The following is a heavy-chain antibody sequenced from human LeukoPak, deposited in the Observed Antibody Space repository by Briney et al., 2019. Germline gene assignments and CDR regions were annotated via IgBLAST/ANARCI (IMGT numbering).Heavy chain of an antibody. J-gene: IGHJ4*02. Sequence: GASVKVSCTPSVYTVTSYGISWVRQAPGQGREGMGWISAYNGNTNYAQKFQGRVTMTTDTSTSTAYMELRSLRSDDTAVYYCARDGGIAVAGTFDYWGQGTLVTVSS. CDR2: ISAYNGNT. V-gene: IGHV1-18*01. D-gene: IGHD6-19*01. CDR3: ARDGGIAVAGTFDY. CDR1: VYTVTSYG.